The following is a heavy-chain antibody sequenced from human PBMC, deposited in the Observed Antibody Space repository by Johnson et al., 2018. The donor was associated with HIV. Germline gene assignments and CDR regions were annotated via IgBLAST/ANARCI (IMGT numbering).Heavy chain of an antibody. D-gene: IGHD6-6*01. V-gene: IGHV3-30*18. CDR2: ISYDGSNK. CDR3: AKIKGSSDAFDI. Sequence: QVQLVESGGGVVQPGRSLRLSCAASGFTFSSYWMHWVRQAPGKGLEWVAVISYDGSNKYYADSVKGRFTISRDNSKNTLYLQMNSLRAEDTAVYYCAKIKGSSDAFDIWGQGTMVTVSS. J-gene: IGHJ3*02. CDR1: GFTFSSYW.